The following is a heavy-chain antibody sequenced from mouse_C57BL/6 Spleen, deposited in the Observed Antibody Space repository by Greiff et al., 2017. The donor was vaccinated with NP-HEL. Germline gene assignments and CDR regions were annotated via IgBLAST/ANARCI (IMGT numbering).Heavy chain of an antibody. J-gene: IGHJ4*01. CDR1: GYTFTSYW. CDR2: IDPNSGGT. D-gene: IGHD1-1*01. Sequence: QVQLLQPGAELVKPGASVKLSCKASGYTFTSYWMYWVKQRPGRGLEWIGRIDPNSGGTKYNEKFKSKATLTVDKPSSTAYMQLSSLTSENSAVYYCASYYYGSIFAMDYWGQGTSVTVSS. V-gene: IGHV1-72*01. CDR3: ASYYYGSIFAMDY.